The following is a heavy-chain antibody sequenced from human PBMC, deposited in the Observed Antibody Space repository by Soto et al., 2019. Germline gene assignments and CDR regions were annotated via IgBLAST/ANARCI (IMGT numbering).Heavy chain of an antibody. CDR2: IGTSGSST. J-gene: IGHJ4*02. D-gene: IGHD5-18*01. V-gene: IGHV3-23*01. CDR1: GFTFNNYA. Sequence: GGSLRLSCAASGFTFNNYAMSWVRQAPGKGLEWVSVIGTSGSSTYYANSVKGRFTISRDNSKNTLYLQMNSLRAEDTDLYYCAKGYNYAYNYFDYWGQGTLVTVSS. CDR3: AKGYNYAYNYFDY.